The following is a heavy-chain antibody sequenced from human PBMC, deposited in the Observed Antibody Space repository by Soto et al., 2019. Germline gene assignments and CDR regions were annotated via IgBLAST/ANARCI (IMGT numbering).Heavy chain of an antibody. V-gene: IGHV3-23*01. Sequence: LRLSCAASGFTFSSYAMSWVRQAPGKGLEWVSAISGSGGSTYYADSVKGRFTISRDNSKNTLYLQMNSLRAEDTAVYYCAKLTGRLSGWEGVEAFDIWGQGTMVT. D-gene: IGHD6-19*01. J-gene: IGHJ3*02. CDR2: ISGSGGST. CDR3: AKLTGRLSGWEGVEAFDI. CDR1: GFTFSSYA.